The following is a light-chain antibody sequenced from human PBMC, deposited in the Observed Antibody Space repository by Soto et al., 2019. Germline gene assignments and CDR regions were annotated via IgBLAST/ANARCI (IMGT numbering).Light chain of an antibody. J-gene: IGKJ1*01. V-gene: IGKV1-5*01. CDR1: QSISSL. Sequence: DIQMTQSPSTLSASVGDRVTITCRASQSISSLLAWYQHKPGKAPKLLIYDGSSLESGVPSRFSGSGSGTAFTLTISSLQPDDFATYSCQQYNSYSLWTFGQGTKVDIK. CDR3: QQYNSYSLWT. CDR2: DGS.